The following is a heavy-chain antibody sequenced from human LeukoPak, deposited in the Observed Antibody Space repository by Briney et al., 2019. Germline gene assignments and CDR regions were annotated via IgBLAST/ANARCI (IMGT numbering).Heavy chain of an antibody. Sequence: GGSLRLSCAASGFTFNICAMSWLRQAPGKGLEWVSSIGSTDIYYADSVKGWFTISRDNSKNTLYLQMNSLRAEDTAVYYCAKQGTPLLWFGEAFDYWGQGTLVTVSS. CDR1: GFTFNICA. V-gene: IGHV3-23*01. D-gene: IGHD3-10*01. CDR2: IGSTDI. J-gene: IGHJ4*02. CDR3: AKQGTPLLWFGEAFDY.